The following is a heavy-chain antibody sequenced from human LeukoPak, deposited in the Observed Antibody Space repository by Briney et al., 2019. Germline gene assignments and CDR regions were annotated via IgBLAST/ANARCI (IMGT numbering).Heavy chain of an antibody. D-gene: IGHD4-23*01. CDR2: ISGTGSAT. Sequence: AGGSLRLSCGISGFTFSDYAMSWVRQAPGKGLEWVSLISGTGSATYYADSVKGRFTISRDNSKNTLYLQMNRLRAEDTAVYYCAKDIATVVTPFCGYWGQGTLVTVSS. V-gene: IGHV3-23*01. CDR1: GFTFSDYA. J-gene: IGHJ4*02. CDR3: AKDIATVVTPFCGY.